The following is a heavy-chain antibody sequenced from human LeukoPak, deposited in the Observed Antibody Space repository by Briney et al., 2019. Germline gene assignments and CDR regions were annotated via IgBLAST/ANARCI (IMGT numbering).Heavy chain of an antibody. CDR1: GFTFSTYT. CDR3: AKGPSEVDTANGFDP. D-gene: IGHD5-18*01. Sequence: GGSLRLSCTASGFTFSTYTMSWVRQAPGEGLKWVSGILTSGGTYYADSVKGRFTISRDNSKNTLYLQMNSLRTEDTALYYCAKGPSEVDTANGFDPWGQGTLVTVSS. CDR2: ILTSGGT. J-gene: IGHJ5*02. V-gene: IGHV3-23*01.